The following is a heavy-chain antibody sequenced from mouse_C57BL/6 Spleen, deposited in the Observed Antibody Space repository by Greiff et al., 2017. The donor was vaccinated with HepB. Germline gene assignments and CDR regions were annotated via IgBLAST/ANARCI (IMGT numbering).Heavy chain of an antibody. CDR3: ARSEDDYDREGDAMDY. CDR2: IHPNSGST. CDR1: GYTFTSYW. D-gene: IGHD2-4*01. J-gene: IGHJ4*01. V-gene: IGHV1-64*01. Sequence: QVQLQQPGAELVKPGASVKLSCKASGYTFTSYWMHWVKQRPGQGLEWIGMIHPNSGSTNYNEKFKSKATLTVDKSSSTAYMQLSSLTSEDSAVYYCARSEDDYDREGDAMDYWGQGTSVTVSS.